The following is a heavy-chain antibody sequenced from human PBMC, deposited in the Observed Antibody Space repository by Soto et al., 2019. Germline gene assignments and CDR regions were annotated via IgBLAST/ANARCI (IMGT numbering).Heavy chain of an antibody. Sequence: QVQLVQSGAEVKKPGASVKVSCKASGYTFTSYYMHWVRQAPGQGLEWMGLINPNDGGTSYAQKFHGRVTMTRDTSTSTVYMELSSLRSEYTALYYCARFTPIIPFDYGGQGTLVTVSS. CDR1: GYTFTSYY. CDR3: ARFTPIIPFDY. CDR2: INPNDGGT. J-gene: IGHJ4*02. D-gene: IGHD3-10*01. V-gene: IGHV1-46*01.